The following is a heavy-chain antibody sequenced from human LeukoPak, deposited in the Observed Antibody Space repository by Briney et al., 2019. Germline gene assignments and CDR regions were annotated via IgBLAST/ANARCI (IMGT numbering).Heavy chain of an antibody. CDR1: RFTFSSYG. J-gene: IGHJ6*02. CDR3: ARRLNNNPYYYYYYGMDV. D-gene: IGHD1-14*01. CDR2: ISYDGSNK. Sequence: QPGGSLRLSCAASRFTFSSYGMHWVRQAPGKGLEWVAVISYDGSNKYYADSVKGRFTISRDNSKNTLYLQMNSLRAEDTAVYYCARRLNNNPYYYYYYGMDVWGQGTTVTVSS. V-gene: IGHV3-30*19.